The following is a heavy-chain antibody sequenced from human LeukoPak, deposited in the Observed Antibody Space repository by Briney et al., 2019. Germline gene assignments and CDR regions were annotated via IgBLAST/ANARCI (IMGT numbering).Heavy chain of an antibody. J-gene: IGHJ4*02. CDR3: ARAVVYYDSSGYLGY. CDR1: GYTFTGYY. V-gene: IGHV1-2*02. Sequence: ASVKVSCKASGYTFTGYYMHWVRQAPGQGLEWMGWINPNSGGTNYAQKFQGRVTMTRDTSISTAYMELSRLRSDDTAVYYCARAVVYYDSSGYLGYWGQGTLVTVSS. D-gene: IGHD3-22*01. CDR2: INPNSGGT.